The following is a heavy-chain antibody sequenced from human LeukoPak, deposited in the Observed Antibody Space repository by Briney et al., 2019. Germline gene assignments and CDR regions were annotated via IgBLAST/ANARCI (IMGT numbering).Heavy chain of an antibody. CDR3: ARGPSIQLWSDPYYYYGMDV. V-gene: IGHV4-34*01. Sequence: SESLSLTCAVYGGSFSGYYWSWIRQPPGKGLEWIGEVNHSGSTNYNPSLKSRVAIPVDTSKNQFSLKLSSVTAADTAVYYCARGPSIQLWSDPYYYYGMDVWGQGTTVTVSS. CDR2: VNHSGST. CDR1: GGSFSGYY. D-gene: IGHD5-18*01. J-gene: IGHJ6*02.